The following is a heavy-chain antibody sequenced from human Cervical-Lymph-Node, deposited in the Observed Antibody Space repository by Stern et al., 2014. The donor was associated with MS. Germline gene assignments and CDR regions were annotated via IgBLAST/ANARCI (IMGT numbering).Heavy chain of an antibody. Sequence: QLQLQESGPGLVKPSQTLSLTCTVSGVSITSGHYYWSWIRQTAGKGLEWIGRIYTSGRANYNPSLTSRATMSIDTSRNQVSMNWSSVTAADTAVYYCAKDLGIALVRGSPFDPWGQGTLVIVSS. CDR3: AKDLGIALVRGSPFDP. CDR2: IYTSGRA. D-gene: IGHD3-10*01. CDR1: GVSITSGHYY. V-gene: IGHV4-61*02. J-gene: IGHJ5*02.